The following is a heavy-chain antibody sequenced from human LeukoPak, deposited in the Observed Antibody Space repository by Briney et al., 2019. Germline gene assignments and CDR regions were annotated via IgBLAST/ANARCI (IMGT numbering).Heavy chain of an antibody. CDR3: VREWAGGLAAAGTRVEGSY. Sequence: GGSLRLSCVVSEFSASNYWMSWVRQAPGKGLEGVANIKQDGSQETYVDSVKGRFTISRDNAKNSVYLQMNGLLVEDTAVYYCVREWAGGLAAAGTRVEGSYWGQGTQVIVSS. CDR2: IKQDGSQE. V-gene: IGHV3-7*01. D-gene: IGHD6-13*01. CDR1: EFSASNYW. J-gene: IGHJ4*02.